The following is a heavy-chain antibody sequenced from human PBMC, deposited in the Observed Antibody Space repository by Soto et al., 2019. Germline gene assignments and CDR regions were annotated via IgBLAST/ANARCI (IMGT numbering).Heavy chain of an antibody. CDR1: GFTFSSYA. CDR2: ISGSGGST. Sequence: GGSLRLSCAASGFTFSSYAMSWVRQAPGRGLEWVSAISGSGGSTYYADSVKGRFTISRDNSKNTLYLQMNSLRAEDTAVYYCAKDLPRGAFGVVIMRPDAFDIWGQGTMVTVSS. V-gene: IGHV3-23*01. J-gene: IGHJ3*02. D-gene: IGHD3-3*01. CDR3: AKDLPRGAFGVVIMRPDAFDI.